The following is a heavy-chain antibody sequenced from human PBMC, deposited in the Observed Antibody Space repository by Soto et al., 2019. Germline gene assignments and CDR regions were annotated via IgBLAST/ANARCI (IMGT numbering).Heavy chain of an antibody. D-gene: IGHD3-10*01. J-gene: IGHJ4*02. Sequence: QVQLVQSGAEVKKPGSSVKVSCKASGGIFSTYAISWLRQAPGQGLEWMGGIIPLFGTPNYAQRFQGRVTITADESTSTAYMERSRLRSEDTAVYYYARDRDDYGSGNYYNRIDFWGQGTLVTVSS. CDR1: GGIFSTYA. CDR2: IIPLFGTP. CDR3: ARDRDDYGSGNYYNRIDF. V-gene: IGHV1-69*01.